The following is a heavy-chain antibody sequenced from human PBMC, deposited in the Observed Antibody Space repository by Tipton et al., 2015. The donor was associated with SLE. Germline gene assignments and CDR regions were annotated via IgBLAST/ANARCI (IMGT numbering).Heavy chain of an antibody. CDR1: GGSFSGYY. J-gene: IGHJ4*02. Sequence: TLSLTCAVYGGSFSGYYWSWIRQPPGKGLEWIGEINHSGSTNYNPSLKSRVTISVDTSKNQFSLQLNSVTAADTAVYYCARDLGTEFDYWGQGTLVTVSS. CDR3: ARDLGTEFDY. V-gene: IGHV4-34*01. CDR2: INHSGST. D-gene: IGHD6-13*01.